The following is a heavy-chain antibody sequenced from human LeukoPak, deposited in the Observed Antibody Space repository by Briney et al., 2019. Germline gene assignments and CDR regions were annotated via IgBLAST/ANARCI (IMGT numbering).Heavy chain of an antibody. Sequence: QPGGSLRLSCAASGFTFSSYEMNWVRQAPGKGLEWVGNIQPDGSEQYPVDSVKGRFTISRDNARNSLFLQMNSLRVEDTAVYYCASQSYARFDPWGQGTLVTVSS. CDR2: IQPDGSEQ. CDR3: ASQSYARFDP. CDR1: GFTFSSYE. V-gene: IGHV3-7*01. J-gene: IGHJ5*02. D-gene: IGHD3-16*01.